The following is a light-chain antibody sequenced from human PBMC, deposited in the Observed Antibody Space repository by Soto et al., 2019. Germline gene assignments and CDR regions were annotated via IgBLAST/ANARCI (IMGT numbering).Light chain of an antibody. CDR1: QSVSSY. J-gene: IGKJ4*01. Sequence: EIVLTQSPATLSLSPGERATLSCRASQSVSSYLAWYQQKPGQAPRLLIYDASNRATGIPARFSGSGSGTDFTLTISSPEPEDFAVYYCQQRSNWPRATFGGGTKVEIK. CDR2: DAS. CDR3: QQRSNWPRAT. V-gene: IGKV3-11*01.